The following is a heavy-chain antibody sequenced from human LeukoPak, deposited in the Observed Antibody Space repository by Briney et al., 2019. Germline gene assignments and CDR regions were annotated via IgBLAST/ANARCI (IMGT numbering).Heavy chain of an antibody. D-gene: IGHD2-15*01. CDR2: INPSGGST. V-gene: IGHV1-46*01. CDR3: ALGVAATLFSQTVTYFQH. J-gene: IGHJ1*01. CDR1: GYTFSGSY. Sequence: ASVKVSCKTSGYTFSGSYIHWVRQAPGQGLEWMGIINPSGGSTSSAQKFQGRVTMTRDMSTSTVYMELSSLRSEDTAVYYCALGVAATLFSQTVTYFQHWGQGTLVTVSS.